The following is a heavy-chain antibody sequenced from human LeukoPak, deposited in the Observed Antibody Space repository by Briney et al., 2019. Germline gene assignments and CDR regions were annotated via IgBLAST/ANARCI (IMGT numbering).Heavy chain of an antibody. J-gene: IGHJ4*02. CDR3: ASLIQHVYYFDY. D-gene: IGHD5-18*01. CDR2: IYYSGST. Sequence: SETLSLTCTVSGGSISSGGYYWSWIRQHPGKGLEWIGYIYYSGSTYYNPSLKSRVTISVDTSKNQFSLKLSSVTAADTAVYYCASLIQHVYYFDYWGQGTLVTVSS. CDR1: GGSISSGGYY. V-gene: IGHV4-31*03.